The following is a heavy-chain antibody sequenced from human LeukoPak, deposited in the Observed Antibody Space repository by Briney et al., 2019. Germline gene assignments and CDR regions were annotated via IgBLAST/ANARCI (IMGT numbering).Heavy chain of an antibody. CDR3: ARETYYGYVWGSYRHFDY. J-gene: IGHJ4*02. D-gene: IGHD3-16*02. CDR2: INHSGST. Sequence: SETLSLTCAVYGGSFSGYYWSWIRQPPGKGLEWIGEINHSGSTNYNPSLKSRVTISVDTSKNQFSLKLSSVTAADTAVYYCARETYYGYVWGSYRHFDYWGQGTLVTVSS. CDR1: GGSFSGYY. V-gene: IGHV4-34*01.